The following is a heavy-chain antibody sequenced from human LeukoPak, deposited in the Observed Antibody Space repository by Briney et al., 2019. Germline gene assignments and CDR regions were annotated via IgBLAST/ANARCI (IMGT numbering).Heavy chain of an antibody. J-gene: IGHJ6*02. CDR2: ISWNSGSI. CDR3: AKGGVGATPDYYYGMDV. CDR1: GFTFDDYA. D-gene: IGHD1-26*01. V-gene: IGHV3-9*01. Sequence: PGGSLRLSCAASGFTFDDYAMHWVRQAPGEGVEWVSGISWNSGSIVYADSVKGRFTISRDNAKNSLYLQMNSLRAEDTALYYCAKGGVGATPDYYYGMDVWGQGTTVTVSS.